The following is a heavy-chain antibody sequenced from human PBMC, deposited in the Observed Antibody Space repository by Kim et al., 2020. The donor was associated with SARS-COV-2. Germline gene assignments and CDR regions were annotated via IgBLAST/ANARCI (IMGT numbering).Heavy chain of an antibody. V-gene: IGHV4-34*01. J-gene: IGHJ4*02. Sequence: SETLSLTCAVYGGSFSGYYWSWIRQPPGKGLEWIGEINHSGSTNYNPSLKSRVTISVDTSKNQFSLKLSSVTAADTAVYYCARDQINWTRPRYFDYWGQGTLVTISS. D-gene: IGHD1-1*01. CDR3: ARDQINWTRPRYFDY. CDR2: INHSGST. CDR1: GGSFSGYY.